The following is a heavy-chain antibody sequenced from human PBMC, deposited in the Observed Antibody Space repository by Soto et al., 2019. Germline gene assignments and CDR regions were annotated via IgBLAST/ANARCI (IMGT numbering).Heavy chain of an antibody. CDR2: IDPSDSYT. D-gene: IGHD6-25*01. V-gene: IGHV5-10-1*03. CDR3: AIAAGPSDPGDH. Sequence: VQLVQSGAEVKKPGESLRISCKGSGYSFATYLITWVRQMPGKGLEWMGRIDPSDSYTNYSPPFQGHVTLSADKPISTAYLQWSSLKASDTAVYFCAIAAGPSDPGDHCGQGSLVTVSS. J-gene: IGHJ4*02. CDR1: GYSFATYL.